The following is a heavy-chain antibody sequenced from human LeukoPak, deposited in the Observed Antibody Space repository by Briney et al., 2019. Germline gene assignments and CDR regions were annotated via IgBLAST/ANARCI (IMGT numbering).Heavy chain of an antibody. CDR3: ARGSSVAGTY. CDR2: INHSGST. J-gene: IGHJ4*02. CDR1: GGSFSGYY. V-gene: IGHV4-34*01. D-gene: IGHD6-19*01. Sequence: ETLSLTCAVYGGSFSGYYWSWIRQPPGKGLEWIGEINHSGSTNYNPSLKSRVTISVDTSKNQFSLKLSSVTAADTAVYYCARGSSVAGTYWGQGTLVTVSS.